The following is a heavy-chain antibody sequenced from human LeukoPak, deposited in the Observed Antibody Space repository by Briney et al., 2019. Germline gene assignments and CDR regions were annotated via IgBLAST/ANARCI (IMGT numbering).Heavy chain of an antibody. CDR2: MDWSGDAT. CDR3: ARDLSATWYSLGF. Sequence: PGKSLRLSCVASTLSTADYGMSWVRQAPGKGLEWVAGMDWSGDATSYSDSVKVRFTISRDNAKNSLYLQMTSLRAEDTAVYYCARDLSATWYSLGFWGQGTLVTVSS. V-gene: IGHV3-20*04. D-gene: IGHD2-15*01. CDR1: TLSTADYG. J-gene: IGHJ1*01.